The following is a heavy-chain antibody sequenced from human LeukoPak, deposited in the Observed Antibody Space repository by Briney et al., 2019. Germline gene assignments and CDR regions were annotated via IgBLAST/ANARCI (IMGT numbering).Heavy chain of an antibody. V-gene: IGHV3-23*01. Sequence: GGSLRLSCAASGFTFTSYSMSWVRQAPGKGLEWVSAISGSGGSTYYADSVKGRFTISRDNSKNTLYLQMNSLRAEDTAVYYCARLYSSSWLNFDYYYYYGMDVWGQGPRSPSP. CDR1: GFTFTSYS. CDR2: ISGSGGST. CDR3: ARLYSSSWLNFDYYYYYGMDV. D-gene: IGHD6-13*01. J-gene: IGHJ6*02.